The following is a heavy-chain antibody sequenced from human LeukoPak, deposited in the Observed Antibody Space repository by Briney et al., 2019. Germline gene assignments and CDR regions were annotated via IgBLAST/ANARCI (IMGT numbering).Heavy chain of an antibody. CDR1: GFTFSSYA. CDR3: AKGNGYCSGGSCYPYYYYGMDV. D-gene: IGHD2-15*01. V-gene: IGHV3-23*01. CDR2: ISGSGGST. J-gene: IGHJ6*02. Sequence: GGSLRLSCAASGFTFSSYAMSWVRQAPGKGLEWVSAISGSGGSTYYADSVKGRFTISRDNSKNTLYLQMNSLRAEDTAVYYCAKGNGYCSGGSCYPYYYYGMDVWGQGTTVTVSS.